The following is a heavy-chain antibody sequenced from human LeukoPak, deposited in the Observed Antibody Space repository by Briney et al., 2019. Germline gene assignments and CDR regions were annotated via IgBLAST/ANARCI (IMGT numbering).Heavy chain of an antibody. V-gene: IGHV3-11*04. J-gene: IGHJ4*02. CDR1: GFTFSDYY. D-gene: IGHD1-26*01. CDR2: ISSSGSTI. Sequence: KPGGSLRLSCAASGFTFSDYYMSWIRQAPGKGLEWVSYISSSGSTIYYADSVKGRFTISRDNSKNTLYLQMNSLRAEDTAVYYCAKVRRIVGATDYWGQGTLVTVSS. CDR3: AKVRRIVGATDY.